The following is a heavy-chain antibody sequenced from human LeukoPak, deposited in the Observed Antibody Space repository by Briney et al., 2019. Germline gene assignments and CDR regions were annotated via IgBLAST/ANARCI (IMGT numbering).Heavy chain of an antibody. D-gene: IGHD3-22*01. Sequence: GGTLRLSCAASGFTFSSYGMSWVRQAPGKGLEWVSLISWDGGNTYYADSVKGRFTISRDNSKNSLYLQMNSLRTEDTALYYCAKDPNLNYYDSSGYFDYWGQGTLVTVSS. V-gene: IGHV3-43*02. J-gene: IGHJ4*02. CDR2: ISWDGGNT. CDR3: AKDPNLNYYDSSGYFDY. CDR1: GFTFSSYG.